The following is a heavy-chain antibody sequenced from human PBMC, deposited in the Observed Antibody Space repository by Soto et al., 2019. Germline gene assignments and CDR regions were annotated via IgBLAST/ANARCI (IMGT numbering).Heavy chain of an antibody. CDR1: GDSISDNY. D-gene: IGHD2-8*01. Sequence: QVQLQESGPGLVKPSETLSLTCSVSGDSISDNYWNWIRQPPGKGLEWIGYINYSGSTNYNPSLNGRVSMSVDTSKNQFSLTLTSVTAADTDFYYCARIDPPLMLAWFDPWGQGTLVTVSS. CDR2: INYSGST. V-gene: IGHV4-59*01. CDR3: ARIDPPLMLAWFDP. J-gene: IGHJ5*02.